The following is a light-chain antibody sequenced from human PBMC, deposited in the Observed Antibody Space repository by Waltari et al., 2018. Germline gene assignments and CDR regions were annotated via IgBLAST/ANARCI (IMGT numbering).Light chain of an antibody. Sequence: NFMLTQPHSVSESPGKTVTISCTRSSGSIDSNYVQWYQQRPGSSPTTVIYEDNQRPSGVPDRFSGSIESSSNSASLTISGLKTEDEADYYCQSYDSSIWVFGGGTKLTVL. CDR2: EDN. V-gene: IGLV6-57*01. CDR1: SGSIDSNY. CDR3: QSYDSSIWV. J-gene: IGLJ3*02.